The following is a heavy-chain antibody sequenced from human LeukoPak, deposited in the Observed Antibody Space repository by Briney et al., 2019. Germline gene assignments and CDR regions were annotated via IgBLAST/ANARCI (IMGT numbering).Heavy chain of an antibody. CDR2: IYSDGST. CDR1: GFIVSGDF. V-gene: IGHV3-53*01. J-gene: IGHJ4*02. D-gene: IGHD1-26*01. CDR3: ARERGRGRDSPWFDY. Sequence: PGGSLRLSCAASGFIVSGDFMSWVRQAPGKGLEWVSVIYSDGSTYYADSVKGRFTISRDNSKSTLDLQMTGLRAEDTAVYYCARERGRGRDSPWFDYWGQGTLVTVSS.